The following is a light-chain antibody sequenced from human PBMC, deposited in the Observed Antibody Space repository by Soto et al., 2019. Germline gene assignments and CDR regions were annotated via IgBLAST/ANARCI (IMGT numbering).Light chain of an antibody. V-gene: IGLV1-40*01. CDR2: GNS. CDR1: SSKIWAGYD. J-gene: IGLJ1*01. CDR3: QSYDSSLSGLYV. Sequence: QSVLTKPPSVSGVPVQRVIIFRTGSSSKIWAGYDVHWYQQLPGKAPKLLIYGNSNRPSGVPDRFSGSKSGTSASLAITGLQAEDEADYYRQSYDSSLSGLYVFGTGTKVPVL.